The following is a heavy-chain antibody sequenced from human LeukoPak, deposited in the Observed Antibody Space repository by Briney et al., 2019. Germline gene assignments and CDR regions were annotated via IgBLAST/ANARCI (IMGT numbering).Heavy chain of an antibody. J-gene: IGHJ4*02. CDR3: ARGGGSTFDY. CDR1: GFTFSSYC. V-gene: IGHV3-7*01. CDR2: IKQDGSEK. Sequence: GXXLRLSCAASGFTFSSYCMSWVRQAPGKGLEWVANIKQDGSEKYYVDSVKGRFTISRDNAKNSLYLQMNSLRADDTAVYFCARGGGSTFDYWGQGTLVTVSS. D-gene: IGHD2/OR15-2a*01.